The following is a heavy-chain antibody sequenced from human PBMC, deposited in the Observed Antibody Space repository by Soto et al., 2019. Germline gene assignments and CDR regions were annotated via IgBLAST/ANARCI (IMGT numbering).Heavy chain of an antibody. V-gene: IGHV1-18*01. CDR1: GYTFTSYG. Sequence: QVQLVQSGAEVKKPGASVKVSCKASGYTFTSYGISWVRQAPGQGLEWMGWISAYNGNTNYAQKLQGRVTMTIDTSTSTAYMELRSLRSDDTAVYYCARQLYDFWSGYYSVNIPFDYWGQGTLVTVSS. CDR3: ARQLYDFWSGYYSVNIPFDY. J-gene: IGHJ4*02. D-gene: IGHD3-3*01. CDR2: ISAYNGNT.